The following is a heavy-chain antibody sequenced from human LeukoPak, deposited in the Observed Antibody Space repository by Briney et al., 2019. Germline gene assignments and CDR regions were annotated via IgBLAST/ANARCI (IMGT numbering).Heavy chain of an antibody. V-gene: IGHV4-30-2*06. J-gene: IGHJ3*02. CDR1: GGSITSGGYY. CDR2: IYHSGSI. D-gene: IGHD3-10*01. CDR3: ARGLASGGIFDI. Sequence: PSETLSLTCTVAGGSITSGGYYWTCIRQSPGKGLEWIGNIYHSGSIKYNPSLKSRVTKSIDTAKNQFSLKLSSINDADTAVYYCARGLASGGIFDIWGQGTRVTVSS.